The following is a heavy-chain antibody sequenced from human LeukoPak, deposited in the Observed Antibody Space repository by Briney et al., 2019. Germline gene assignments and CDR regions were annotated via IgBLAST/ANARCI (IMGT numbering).Heavy chain of an antibody. CDR3: ARGWEPHLLFD. CDR1: GGTFSSYA. D-gene: IGHD1-26*01. Sequence: ASVKVSCKASGGTFSSYAISWVRQAPRQGREWMGGIIPIFGTSNYAQKPHGKVTITADESTSTAYMELSSLRSEDTAVYYCARGWEPHLLFDWGQGTLVTVSS. CDR2: IIPIFGTS. J-gene: IGHJ4*02. V-gene: IGHV1-69*13.